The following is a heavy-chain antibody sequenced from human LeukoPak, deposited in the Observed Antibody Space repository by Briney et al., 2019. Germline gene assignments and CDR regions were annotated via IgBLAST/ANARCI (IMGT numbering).Heavy chain of an antibody. CDR1: GGSISSSSYY. CDR3: ARDNPNPQEAIDY. V-gene: IGHV4-39*07. Sequence: SETLSLTCTVSGGSISSSSYYWGWIRQPPGKGLEWIVSIYYSGNTYYNPSLKSRVTISVDTSKNQFSLKLSSVTAADTAVYYCARDNPNPQEAIDYWGQGTLVTVSS. CDR2: IYYSGNT. J-gene: IGHJ4*02.